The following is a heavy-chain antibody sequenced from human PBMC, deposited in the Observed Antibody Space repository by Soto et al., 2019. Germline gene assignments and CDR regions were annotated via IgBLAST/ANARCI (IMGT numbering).Heavy chain of an antibody. V-gene: IGHV1-18*04. Sequence: ASVKVACKTSGYTFTSYGISWVRQAPGQGLEWMGWISAYNGNTNYAQKLQGRVTMTTDTSTSTAYMELRSLRSDDTAVYYCARGPAYYYDSSGYDAALDAFDIWGQGTMVTASS. CDR3: ARGPAYYYDSSGYDAALDAFDI. CDR1: GYTFTSYG. J-gene: IGHJ3*02. D-gene: IGHD3-22*01. CDR2: ISAYNGNT.